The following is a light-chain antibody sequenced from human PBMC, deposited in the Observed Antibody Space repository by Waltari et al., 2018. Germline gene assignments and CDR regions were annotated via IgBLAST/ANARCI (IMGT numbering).Light chain of an antibody. CDR3: AAWDDSLNGWV. J-gene: IGLJ3*02. V-gene: IGLV1-44*01. Sequence: QSVLTLPPSASGTPGQRVTISCSGSSPSSRHTAVNWYQQVPGTAPKLLIHATNQRPSGVPDRFSGSKSVTSASLAISGLQSEDEAAYYCAAWDDSLNGWVFGGGTKVTVL. CDR2: ATN. CDR1: SPSSRHTA.